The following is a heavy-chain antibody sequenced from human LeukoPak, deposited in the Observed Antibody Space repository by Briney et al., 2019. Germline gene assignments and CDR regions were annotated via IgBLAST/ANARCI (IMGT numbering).Heavy chain of an antibody. CDR1: GFTFSSYA. V-gene: IGHV3-30-3*01. D-gene: IGHD2-2*01. J-gene: IGHJ4*02. CDR2: ISYDGSNK. CDR3: VRDRCSSCHYSDC. Sequence: PGRSLRLSCAASGFTFSSYAMHWVRQAPGKGLEWVAVISYDGSNKYYADSVKGRFTISRDTSKNTLYLHMNSLRADDTAMYYCVRDRCSSCHYSDCWGQGTLVTVSS.